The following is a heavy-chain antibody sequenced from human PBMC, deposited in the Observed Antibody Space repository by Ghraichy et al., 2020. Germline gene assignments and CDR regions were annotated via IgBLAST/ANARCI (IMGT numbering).Heavy chain of an antibody. CDR1: GFSLSTYGVG. Sequence: SGPTLVKPTQTLTLTCSLSGFSLSTYGVGVGWLRQPPGKAPESLAVIYWDDDKRYSPSLKHRLTITQDTSTNQVILTTADMDPSDTATYFCAHNGAEAEGSEYFRHWGQGTLVTVSS. V-gene: IGHV2-5*02. CDR3: AHNGAEAEGSEYFRH. J-gene: IGHJ1*01. D-gene: IGHD6-13*01. CDR2: IYWDDDK.